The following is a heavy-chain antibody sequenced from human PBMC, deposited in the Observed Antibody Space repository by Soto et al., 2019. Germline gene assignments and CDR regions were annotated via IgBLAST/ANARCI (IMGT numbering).Heavy chain of an antibody. CDR3: AKDLRAEVDY. Sequence: EVQLLESGGGLVQPGGSLRLSCAASGFTFSSYAMSWVRQAPGKGLEWVSAISGSGGSTYYADSVKGRFTISSDNSKDTLYLQMNSLRADDTAVYYCAKDLRAEVDYWGQGTLVTVSS. CDR2: ISGSGGST. CDR1: GFTFSSYA. J-gene: IGHJ4*02. V-gene: IGHV3-23*01.